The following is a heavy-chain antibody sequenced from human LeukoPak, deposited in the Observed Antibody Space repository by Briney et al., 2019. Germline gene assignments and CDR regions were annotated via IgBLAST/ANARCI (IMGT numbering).Heavy chain of an antibody. D-gene: IGHD3-16*01. CDR2: IRSKTDGGTA. Sequence: PGGSLRLSCAVSGFTITNAWMSWVRQAPGKGLEWVGRIRSKTDGGTADYAAPVKGRFTISRDDSKNTLYLQMNSLRAEDTAVYYCAKGGYSYAYVNWLDPWGQGTLVTVSS. CDR1: GFTITNAW. J-gene: IGHJ5*02. CDR3: AKGGYSYAYVNWLDP. V-gene: IGHV3-15*01.